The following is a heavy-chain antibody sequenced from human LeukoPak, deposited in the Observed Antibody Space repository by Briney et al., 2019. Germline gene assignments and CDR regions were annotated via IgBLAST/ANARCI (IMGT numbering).Heavy chain of an antibody. CDR2: ISGSGAST. Sequence: GGSLRLSCAASGFTFTNYAMSWVRQAPGKGLEWVSAISGSGASTYYADSVKGRFTISRDNSKNALYLQMNSLRAEDTAVYFWARAVPAARYYSPGREVWGKGTTVTSS. D-gene: IGHD2-2*01. J-gene: IGHJ6*04. V-gene: IGHV3-23*01. CDR3: ARAVPAARYYSPGREV. CDR1: GFTFTNYA.